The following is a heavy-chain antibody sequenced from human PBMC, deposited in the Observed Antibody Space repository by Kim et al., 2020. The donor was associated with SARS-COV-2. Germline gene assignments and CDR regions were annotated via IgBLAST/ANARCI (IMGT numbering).Heavy chain of an antibody. CDR1: GFTFSSYS. CDR3: TPYYYDSSGYGY. J-gene: IGHJ4*02. V-gene: IGHV3-21*01. D-gene: IGHD3-22*01. CDR2: ISSSSSYI. Sequence: GGSLRLSCAASGFTFSSYSMNSVRQAPGKGLEWVSSISSSSSYIYYADSVKGRFTISRDNAKNSLYLQMNSLRAEDTAVYYCTPYYYDSSGYGYWGQGTLVTVSS.